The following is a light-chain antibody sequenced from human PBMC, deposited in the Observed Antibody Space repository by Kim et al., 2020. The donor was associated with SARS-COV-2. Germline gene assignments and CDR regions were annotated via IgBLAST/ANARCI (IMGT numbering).Light chain of an antibody. CDR2: QNS. CDR1: KLGDKY. CDR3: QAWDSSTVV. Sequence: SYELTQPPSVSVSPGQTASITCSGHKLGDKYASWYQQKPGQSPVLVIFQNSRRPSGIPERFSGSNSGNTATLTVSGTQAVDEADYFCQAWDSSTVVFGGGTKLTVL. J-gene: IGLJ2*01. V-gene: IGLV3-1*01.